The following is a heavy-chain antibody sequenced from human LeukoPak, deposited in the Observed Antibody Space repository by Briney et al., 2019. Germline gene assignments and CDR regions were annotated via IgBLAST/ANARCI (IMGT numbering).Heavy chain of an antibody. Sequence: GGSLRLSCAASGFTFSSYWMSWVRQAPGKGLEWVANTKQDGSEKYYVDSVKGRFTISRDNAKNSLYLQMSSLRAEDTAVYYCTTDNPRLGYCSGGSCYQPENYGFDYWGQGTLVTVSS. D-gene: IGHD2-15*01. CDR1: GFTFSSYW. V-gene: IGHV3-7*01. CDR3: TTDNPRLGYCSGGSCYQPENYGFDY. CDR2: TKQDGSEK. J-gene: IGHJ4*02.